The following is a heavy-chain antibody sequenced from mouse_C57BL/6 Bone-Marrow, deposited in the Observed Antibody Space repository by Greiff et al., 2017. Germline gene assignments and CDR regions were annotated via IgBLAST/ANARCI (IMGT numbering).Heavy chain of an antibody. D-gene: IGHD1-1*01. J-gene: IGHJ3*01. V-gene: IGHV5-9-1*02. CDR1: GFTFSSYA. Sequence: EVMLVESGEGLVKPGGSLKLSCAASGFTFSSYAMSWVRQTPEKRLEWVAYISSGGDYIYYADTVKGRFTISRDNARNTLYLQMSSLKSEDTAMYYCTRGRGYYYYAAWFAYWGQGTLVTVSA. CDR3: TRGRGYYYYAAWFAY. CDR2: ISSGGDYI.